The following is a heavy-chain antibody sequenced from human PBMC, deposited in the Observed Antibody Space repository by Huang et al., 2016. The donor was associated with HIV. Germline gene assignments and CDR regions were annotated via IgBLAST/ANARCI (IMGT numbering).Heavy chain of an antibody. D-gene: IGHD1-1*01. CDR2: IIPIFGTP. CDR3: ARDRKYDNAWYWFDP. J-gene: IGHJ5*02. CDR1: GGTFSSYA. V-gene: IGHV1-69*01. Sequence: SCEASGGTFSSYAINWVRQAPGQGLEWMGGIIPIFGTPNYAQKFQGRVTITADESTSIAYMELSSLRSDDTAVYYCARDRKYDNAWYWFDPWGQGTLVTVSS.